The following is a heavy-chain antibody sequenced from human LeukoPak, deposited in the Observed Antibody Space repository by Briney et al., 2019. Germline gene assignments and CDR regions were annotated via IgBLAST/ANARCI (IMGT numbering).Heavy chain of an antibody. Sequence: QPGGSLRLSCAASGFTFSSYGMHWVRQAPGKGLEWVAVIWYDGSNKYYADSVKGRFTISRDNSKNTLYLQMNSLRAEDTAVYYCARDSNYGDYAYYYYGMDVWGQGTTVTVSS. D-gene: IGHD4-17*01. J-gene: IGHJ6*02. CDR2: IWYDGSNK. V-gene: IGHV3-33*01. CDR3: ARDSNYGDYAYYYYGMDV. CDR1: GFTFSSYG.